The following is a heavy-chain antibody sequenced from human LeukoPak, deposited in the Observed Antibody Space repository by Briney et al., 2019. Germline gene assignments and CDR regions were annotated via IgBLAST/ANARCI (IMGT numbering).Heavy chain of an antibody. Sequence: GRSLRLSCAASGFTFEDYAMYWVRQAPGKGLEWVSGINWNSGNIGYADSVKGRFTISRDNAKNSLYLQMNSLKADDTALYYYAKGPTSIVGATGGVDYWGQGTLVTVSS. CDR2: INWNSGNI. CDR3: AKGPTSIVGATGGVDY. CDR1: GFTFEDYA. J-gene: IGHJ4*02. V-gene: IGHV3-9*01. D-gene: IGHD1-26*01.